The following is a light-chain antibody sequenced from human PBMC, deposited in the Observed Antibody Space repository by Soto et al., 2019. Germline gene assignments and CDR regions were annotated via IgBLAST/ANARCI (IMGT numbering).Light chain of an antibody. CDR3: QQYENWPQLT. V-gene: IGKV3-15*01. Sequence: EIVLTQSPGTLSLSPVERATLSCRASQSIRSNYLAWYQQKPGQAPRLLIYGASTRATGIPARFSGSGSGTEFTLTISSLQSEDSAVYYCQQYENWPQLTFGGGTKV. J-gene: IGKJ4*01. CDR1: QSIRSN. CDR2: GAS.